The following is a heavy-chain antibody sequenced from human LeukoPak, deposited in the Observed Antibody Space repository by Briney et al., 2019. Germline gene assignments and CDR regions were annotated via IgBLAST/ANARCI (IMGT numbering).Heavy chain of an antibody. V-gene: IGHV4-34*01. CDR2: INHSGST. CDR3: AKGRSFGI. CDR1: GGSFSGYY. J-gene: IGHJ3*02. Sequence: SETLSLTCAVYGGSFSGYYWSWIRQPPGKGPEWIGEINHSGSTNYNPSLKSRVTISVDTSKNQFSLKLSSVTAADTAVYYCAKGRSFGIWGQGTMVTVSS.